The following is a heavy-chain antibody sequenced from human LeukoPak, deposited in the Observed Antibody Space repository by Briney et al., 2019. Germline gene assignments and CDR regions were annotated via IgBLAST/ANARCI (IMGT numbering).Heavy chain of an antibody. Sequence: GGSLRLSCAASGFTFSSYAMSWVRQAPGKGLEWVSAISGSGGSTYYADSVKGRFTISRDNSKNTLCLQMNSLRAEDTAVYYCAKSSSSGWSTYYWGQGTLATVSS. J-gene: IGHJ4*02. CDR2: ISGSGGST. CDR1: GFTFSSYA. CDR3: AKSSSSGWSTYY. V-gene: IGHV3-23*01. D-gene: IGHD6-19*01.